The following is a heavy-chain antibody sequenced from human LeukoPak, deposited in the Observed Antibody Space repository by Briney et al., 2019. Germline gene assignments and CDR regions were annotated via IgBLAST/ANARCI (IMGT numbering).Heavy chain of an antibody. Sequence: GGSLRLSCAASGFTFSSYAMSWVRQAPGKGLEWVSRISSSDGNTHYADSVKGRFTVSRDNSKNTLYLQMNSLRADDTAVYFCAKGSQRSAYWAAPAFEFWGQGTLVTVSS. CDR3: AKGSQRSAYWAAPAFEF. CDR1: GFTFSSYA. V-gene: IGHV3-23*01. D-gene: IGHD2-8*02. J-gene: IGHJ4*02. CDR2: ISSSDGNT.